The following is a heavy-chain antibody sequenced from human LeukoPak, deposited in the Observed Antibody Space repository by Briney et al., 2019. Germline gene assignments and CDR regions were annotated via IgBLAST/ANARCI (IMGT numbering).Heavy chain of an antibody. D-gene: IGHD6-19*01. V-gene: IGHV1-2*02. Sequence: ASVKVSCKASGYTFTGYYMHWVRQAPGQGLEWMGWINPNSGGTNYAQKFQGRVTMTRDTSISTAYMELSRLRSDDTAVYYCARDLSGIAVAGPHYYYYMDVWGKGTTVTVSS. CDR2: INPNSGGT. CDR1: GYTFTGYY. CDR3: ARDLSGIAVAGPHYYYYMDV. J-gene: IGHJ6*03.